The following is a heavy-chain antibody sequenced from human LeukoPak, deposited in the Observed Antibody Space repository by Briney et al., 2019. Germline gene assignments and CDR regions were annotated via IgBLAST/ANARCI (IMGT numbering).Heavy chain of an antibody. V-gene: IGHV4-34*01. J-gene: IGHJ4*02. D-gene: IGHD3-3*01. CDR2: INHSGGT. CDR3: ARGGWRGFDY. Sequence: GRYWRWLYHPTKKGLEWIGEINHSGGTNYNPSLKSRVTISVDTSKNQFSLKLSSVTAADTAVYYCARGGWRGFDYWGQGTLVTVSS. CDR1: GRY.